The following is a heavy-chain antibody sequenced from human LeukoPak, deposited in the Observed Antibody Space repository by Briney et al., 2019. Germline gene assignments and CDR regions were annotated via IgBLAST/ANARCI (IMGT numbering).Heavy chain of an antibody. Sequence: GRSLRLSCAVSGFTFDDYAMHWVRQAPGKGLEWVSGISWNSGSIGYADSVKGRFTISRDNAKNSLYLQMNSLRAEDTALYYCAKTFTVTKDYYYYGMDVWGQGTTVTVSS. D-gene: IGHD4-17*01. CDR2: ISWNSGSI. CDR3: AKTFTVTKDYYYYGMDV. J-gene: IGHJ6*02. CDR1: GFTFDDYA. V-gene: IGHV3-9*01.